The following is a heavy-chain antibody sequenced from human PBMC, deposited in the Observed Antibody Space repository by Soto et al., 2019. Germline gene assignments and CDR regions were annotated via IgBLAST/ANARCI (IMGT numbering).Heavy chain of an antibody. CDR2: IIQDGRAI. J-gene: IGHJ4*02. V-gene: IGHV3-7*03. D-gene: IGHD2-15*01. CDR1: GFSSSDYW. Sequence: GGSLRLSCAASGFSSSDYWMSWVRQAPGRGLEWVAHIIQDGRAIYYVDSVRGRFTIPRDSAGNSVFLEMHRLRVEDTAVYYCARGGELSLLPLDYWGLGTLVTVSS. CDR3: ARGGELSLLPLDY.